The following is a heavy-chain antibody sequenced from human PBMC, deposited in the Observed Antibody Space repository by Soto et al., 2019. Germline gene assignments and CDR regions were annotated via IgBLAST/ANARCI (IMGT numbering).Heavy chain of an antibody. CDR1: GFTLSCSA. CDR2: IRSKTNNYAT. D-gene: IGHD2-21*02. J-gene: IGHJ6*02. Sequence: PGGSLRLSCAASGFTLSCSAIHWVRQASGKGLEWVARIRSKTNNYATAYIESVKGRFTISRDDSRNTAFLQMDSLQTEDTAVYYCTRLHEADSPPNYYYHGMDVWGQGTAVTVSS. V-gene: IGHV3-73*01. CDR3: TRLHEADSPPNYYYHGMDV.